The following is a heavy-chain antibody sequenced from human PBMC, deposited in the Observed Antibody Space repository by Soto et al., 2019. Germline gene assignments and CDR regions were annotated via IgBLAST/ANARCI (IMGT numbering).Heavy chain of an antibody. J-gene: IGHJ4*02. CDR1: GFTFGNYA. D-gene: IGHD4-17*01. Sequence: GGSLRLSCAGSGFTFGNYAMSWVRQAPGKGLEWVSSITSRGTGTFYADSVKGRFTISKDMSKNVLYLDMHTLRAEDTALYYCAKDSHYGDFLPFDSWGQGTLVTVSS. CDR2: ITSRGTGT. V-gene: IGHV3-23*01. CDR3: AKDSHYGDFLPFDS.